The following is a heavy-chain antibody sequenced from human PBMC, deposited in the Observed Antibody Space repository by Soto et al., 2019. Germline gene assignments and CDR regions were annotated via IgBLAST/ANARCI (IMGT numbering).Heavy chain of an antibody. CDR3: ARGGRRSPGMDV. J-gene: IGHJ6*02. CDR1: GGSISSGGYY. V-gene: IGHV4-31*03. Sequence: PSETLSLTCTFSGGSISSGGYYLSWIRQHPGKGLEWIGYIYYSGSTYYNPSLKSRVTISVDTSKNQFSLKLSSVTAADTAVYYCARGGRRSPGMDVWGQGTTVTVSS. CDR2: IYYSGST.